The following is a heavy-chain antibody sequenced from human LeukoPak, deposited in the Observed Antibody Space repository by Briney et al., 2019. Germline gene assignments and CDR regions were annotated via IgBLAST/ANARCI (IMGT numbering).Heavy chain of an antibody. Sequence: GGSLRLSCAASGFTFSSYAMSWVRQAPGKGLEWVSAISGSGGSTYYADSVKGRFTISRGNSKNTLYLQMNSLRAEDTAVYYCAKDSYGDYEGYYFDYWGQGTLVTVSS. J-gene: IGHJ4*02. V-gene: IGHV3-23*01. D-gene: IGHD4-17*01. CDR1: GFTFSSYA. CDR2: ISGSGGST. CDR3: AKDSYGDYEGYYFDY.